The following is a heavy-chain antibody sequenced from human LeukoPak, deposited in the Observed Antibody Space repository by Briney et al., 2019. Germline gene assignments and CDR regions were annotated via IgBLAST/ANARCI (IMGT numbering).Heavy chain of an antibody. CDR3: ARAAPDVNVLRFLEWFPYYYYYMDV. CDR1: GFTFSSYA. D-gene: IGHD3-3*01. CDR2: ISGSGGST. V-gene: IGHV3-23*01. Sequence: GGSLRLSCAASGFTFSSYAMSWVRQAPGKGLEWVSAISGSGGSTYYADSVKGRFTISRDNAKNSLYLQMNSLRAEDTAVYYCARAAPDVNVLRFLEWFPYYYYYMDVWGKGTTVTVSS. J-gene: IGHJ6*03.